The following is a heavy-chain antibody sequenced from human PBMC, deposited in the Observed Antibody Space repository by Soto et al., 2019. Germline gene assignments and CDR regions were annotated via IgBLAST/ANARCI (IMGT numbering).Heavy chain of an antibody. V-gene: IGHV4-34*01. CDR1: GGSFSGYY. CDR3: ATLLSGYSSNSGWFDP. D-gene: IGHD6-13*01. CDR2: INHSGST. J-gene: IGHJ5*02. Sequence: SETLSLTCAVCGGSFSGYYWSWIRQPPGKGLEWIGEINHSGSTNYNPSLKSRVTISVDTSKNQFSLKLSSVTAADTAVYYCATLLSGYSSNSGWFDPWGQGTLVT.